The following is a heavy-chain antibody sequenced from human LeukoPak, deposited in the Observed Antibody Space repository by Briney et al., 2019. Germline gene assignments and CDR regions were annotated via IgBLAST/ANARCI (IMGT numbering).Heavy chain of an antibody. V-gene: IGHV3-23*01. CDR3: AKDIVVVPSPVGYFDL. Sequence: GGSLRLSCAASGFTFSSYAMSWVRQAPGKGLEWVPGICCSGGSTYYADSVKGRFTISRDNYKTTEYLQMNSLRAKDTAVYYCAKDIVVVPSPVGYFDLWGGGTLVTVSS. CDR2: ICCSGGST. CDR1: GFTFSSYA. D-gene: IGHD2-2*01. J-gene: IGHJ2*01.